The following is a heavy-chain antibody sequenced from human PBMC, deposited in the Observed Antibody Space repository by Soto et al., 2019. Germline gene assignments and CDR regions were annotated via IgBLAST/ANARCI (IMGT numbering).Heavy chain of an antibody. D-gene: IGHD3-22*01. CDR2: IYYSGST. V-gene: IGHV4-59*08. CDR3: ARLLYDRSGYYYFDF. Sequence: SETLSLTCTVSGGSISSYYWSWILQPPGKGLEWIGYIYYSGSTNYNPSLKSRVTISVDTSKNQFSLKLTSVTAADTAVYYCARLLYDRSGYYYFDFWGQGIPVTVSS. J-gene: IGHJ4*02. CDR1: GGSISSYY.